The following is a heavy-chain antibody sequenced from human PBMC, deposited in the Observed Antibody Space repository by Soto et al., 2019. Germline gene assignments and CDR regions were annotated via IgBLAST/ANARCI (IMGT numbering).Heavy chain of an antibody. CDR3: VNSDSTSAP. CDR1: GFTFSDYA. D-gene: IGHD6-13*01. V-gene: IGHV3-23*01. J-gene: IGHJ5*02. Sequence: PGGSLRLSCAASGFTFSDYAMTWVRQAPGKGLDWVASISGSGFTPYYAASVKGRFTISRDNSKNMAYLQMNSLRVEDTAIYYCVNSDSTSAPWGQGSLVTVSS. CDR2: ISGSGFTP.